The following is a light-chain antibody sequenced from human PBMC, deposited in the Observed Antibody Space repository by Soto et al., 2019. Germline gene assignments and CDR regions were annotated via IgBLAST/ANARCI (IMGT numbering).Light chain of an antibody. V-gene: IGKV3-20*01. Sequence: EIVLTQSPATLSLSQVERAALSFRASETVDSFLAWYQQKPGQAPRLLIYGASSRATGIPDRFSGSGSGTDFTLTISRLEPEDFAVYYCQQYGSSPLTFGGGTKVDIK. CDR1: ETVDSF. J-gene: IGKJ4*01. CDR3: QQYGSSPLT. CDR2: GAS.